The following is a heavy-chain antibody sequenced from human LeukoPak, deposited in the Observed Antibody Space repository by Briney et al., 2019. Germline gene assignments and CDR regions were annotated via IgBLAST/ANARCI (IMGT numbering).Heavy chain of an antibody. V-gene: IGHV3-48*03. D-gene: IGHD2-21*02. Sequence: PGGSLRLSCVASGFTFSRFEMNWVRQAPGKGLEWISHISTGTYIAYADSVKGRFTISRDNAKNSLYLQMNSLRAEDTAVYYCAKDFVVVPGNVNYFDYWGQGTLVTVSS. CDR1: GFTFSRFE. CDR3: AKDFVVVPGNVNYFDY. CDR2: ISTGTYI. J-gene: IGHJ4*02.